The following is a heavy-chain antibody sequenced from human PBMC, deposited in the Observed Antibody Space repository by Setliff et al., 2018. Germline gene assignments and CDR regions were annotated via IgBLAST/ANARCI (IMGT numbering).Heavy chain of an antibody. D-gene: IGHD1-26*01. CDR2: IYTSGST. V-gene: IGHV4-4*07. CDR3: ARKGISALSGAFDM. Sequence: SETLSLTCTVSGGSNSNYYWSWIRQPAGKGLEWIGRIYTSGSTNYNPSLKSRVTMSVDTSKNQFSLKLSSVTAADTAVYYCARKGISALSGAFDMWGQGTMVTVSS. J-gene: IGHJ3*02. CDR1: GGSNSNYY.